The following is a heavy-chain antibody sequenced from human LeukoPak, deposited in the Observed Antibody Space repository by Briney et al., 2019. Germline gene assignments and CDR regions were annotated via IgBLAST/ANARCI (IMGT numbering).Heavy chain of an antibody. J-gene: IGHJ4*02. CDR2: IHYDGTNK. CDR1: GFTFSTYG. V-gene: IGHV3-30*02. D-gene: IGHD4-23*01. CDR3: AKEGRWLDS. Sequence: GGSLRLSCAASGFTFSTYGMHWVRQAPGKGLEWVTSIHYDGTNKYYADSVKGRFTISRDNSKNTLYLQINSLKTEDTAVYFCAKEGRWLDSWGQGTLVTVSS.